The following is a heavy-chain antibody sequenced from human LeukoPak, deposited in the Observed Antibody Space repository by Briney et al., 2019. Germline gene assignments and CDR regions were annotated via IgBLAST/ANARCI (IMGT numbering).Heavy chain of an antibody. Sequence: GGSLRLSCAASELTFSIYAMSWVRQAPGKGLLWVSAVSGRGGITYYADSVKGRFTISRDNSKNTLYLQMNSLRAEDTAVYYCAKVISGRFSYATQSYEYYYDAMDVWGQGTTVTVSS. V-gene: IGHV3-23*01. CDR1: ELTFSIYA. CDR3: AKVISGRFSYATQSYEYYYDAMDV. D-gene: IGHD5-18*01. J-gene: IGHJ6*02. CDR2: VSGRGGIT.